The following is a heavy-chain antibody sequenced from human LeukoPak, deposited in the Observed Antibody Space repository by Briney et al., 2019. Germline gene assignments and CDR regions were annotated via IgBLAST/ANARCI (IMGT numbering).Heavy chain of an antibody. CDR2: IYYSGST. J-gene: IGHJ4*02. V-gene: IGHV4-61*01. D-gene: IGHD6-6*01. Sequence: SETLSLTCTVSGGSVSSGSYYWSWIRQPPGKGLEWIGYIYYSGSTNYNPSLESRVTISVDTSKNQFSLKLSSVTAADTAVYYCATLAARPLGNYSDYWGQGTLVTVSS. CDR1: GGSVSSGSYY. CDR3: ATLAARPLGNYSDY.